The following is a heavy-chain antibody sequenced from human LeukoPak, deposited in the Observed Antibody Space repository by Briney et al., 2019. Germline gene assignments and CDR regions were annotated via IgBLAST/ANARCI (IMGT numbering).Heavy chain of an antibody. CDR1: GFTFSTYA. V-gene: IGHV3-23*01. J-gene: IGHJ4*02. CDR3: AKGSGNGYGSGPFDY. CDR2: ISGSGGTT. Sequence: GGSLRLSCAASGFTFSTYAMSWVRQAPGKGLEWVSGISGSGGTTYYADFVKGRFTISRDNSKNTVSLQMSSLRAEDTALYYCAKGSGNGYGSGPFDYWGQGTLVTVSS. D-gene: IGHD3-10*01.